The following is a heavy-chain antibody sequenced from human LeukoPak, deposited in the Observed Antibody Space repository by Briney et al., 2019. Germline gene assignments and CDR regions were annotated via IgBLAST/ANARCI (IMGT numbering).Heavy chain of an antibody. CDR1: GFTFSSYS. Sequence: GGSLRLSCAASGFTFSSYSMNWVRQAPGKGLEWVSAVSGSGGSTYYADSVKGRLTVSRDNSKDTLYLQMNSLRAEDTAVYYCARERTFDYWGQGTLVTVSS. CDR2: VSGSGGST. J-gene: IGHJ4*02. CDR3: ARERTFDY. V-gene: IGHV3-23*01.